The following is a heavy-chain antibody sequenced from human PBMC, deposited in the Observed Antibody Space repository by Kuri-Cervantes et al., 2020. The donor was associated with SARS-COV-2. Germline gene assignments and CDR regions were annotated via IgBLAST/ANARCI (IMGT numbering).Heavy chain of an antibody. CDR2: ISAYNGNT. CDR1: GYTFTSYG. J-gene: IGHJ6*03. D-gene: IGHD2-2*01. CDR3: ASNHPYCSSTSCYKYYYYMDV. Sequence: ASVKVSCKASGYTFTSYGISWVRQAPGQGLEWMGWISAYNGNTNYAQKLQGRVTMTRDTSISTAYMELSRLRSDDTAVYYCASNHPYCSSTSCYKYYYYMDVWGKGTTVTVSS. V-gene: IGHV1-18*01.